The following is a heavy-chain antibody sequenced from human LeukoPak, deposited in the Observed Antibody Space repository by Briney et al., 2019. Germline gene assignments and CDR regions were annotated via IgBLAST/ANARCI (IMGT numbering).Heavy chain of an antibody. D-gene: IGHD6-13*01. CDR3: ARGIAAAGTLSFDY. Sequence: GGSLRLSCAASGFTVSSNYMSWVRQAPGKGLEWVSVIYSGGSTYYADSVKGRLTISRDNSKNTLYLQMNSLRAEDTAVYYCARGIAAAGTLSFDYWGQGTLVTVSS. CDR2: IYSGGST. V-gene: IGHV3-53*01. J-gene: IGHJ4*02. CDR1: GFTVSSNY.